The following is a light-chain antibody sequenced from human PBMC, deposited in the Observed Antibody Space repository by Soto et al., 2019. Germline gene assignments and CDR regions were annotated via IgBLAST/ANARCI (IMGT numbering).Light chain of an antibody. V-gene: IGKV3-15*01. J-gene: IGKJ2*01. CDR3: QQYENWPPYN. CDR1: QSIGPN. CDR2: RAS. Sequence: TQSPATLSASLGEIVTLSCKASQSIGPNLAWYQQRPGQAPRLLIHRASMRATGVPARFIGRGFGTEFTLTITNLQSEDFAVYFCQQYENWPPYNFGQGTKLDI.